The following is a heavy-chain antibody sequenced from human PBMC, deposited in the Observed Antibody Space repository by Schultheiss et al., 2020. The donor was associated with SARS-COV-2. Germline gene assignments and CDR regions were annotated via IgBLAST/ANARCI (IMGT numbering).Heavy chain of an antibody. V-gene: IGHV3-30*18. Sequence: GESLKISCAASGFTFSSYGMHWVRQAPGKGLEWVAVISYDGSNKYYADSVKGRFTISRDNSKNTLYLQMNSLRAEDTAVYYCANSFQLGISDYWGQGTLVTVAS. D-gene: IGHD7-27*01. CDR3: ANSFQLGISDY. J-gene: IGHJ4*02. CDR1: GFTFSSYG. CDR2: ISYDGSNK.